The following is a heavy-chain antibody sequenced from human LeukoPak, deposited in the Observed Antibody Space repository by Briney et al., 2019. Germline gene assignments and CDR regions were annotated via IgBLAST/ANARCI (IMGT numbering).Heavy chain of an antibody. CDR3: ATVRYFDWLSTWSWFDP. J-gene: IGHJ5*02. V-gene: IGHV1-24*01. D-gene: IGHD3-9*01. Sequence: ASVKVSCKVSGYTLTELSMHWVRQAPGKGLEWMGGFDPEDGETIYAQKFQGRVTITEDTSTDTAYMELSSLRSEDTAVYYCATVRYFDWLSTWSWFDPWGQGTLVTVSS. CDR1: GYTLTELS. CDR2: FDPEDGET.